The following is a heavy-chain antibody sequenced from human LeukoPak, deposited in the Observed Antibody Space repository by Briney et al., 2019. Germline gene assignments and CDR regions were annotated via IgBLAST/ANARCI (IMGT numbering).Heavy chain of an antibody. J-gene: IGHJ5*02. CDR3: ARDYYGSGKGWFDP. CDR2: IYYSGST. Sequence: SETLSLTCTVSGGSISSYYWSWIRQPPGKGLEWIGYIYYSGSTNYNPSLKSRVTISVDTSKNQFSLKLSSVTAADTAVYYCARDYYGSGKGWFDPWGQGTLVTVSS. D-gene: IGHD3-10*01. CDR1: GGSISSYY. V-gene: IGHV4-59*01.